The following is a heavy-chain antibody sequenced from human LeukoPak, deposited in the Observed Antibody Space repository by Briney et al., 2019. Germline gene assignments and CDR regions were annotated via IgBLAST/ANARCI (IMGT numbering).Heavy chain of an antibody. J-gene: IGHJ4*02. Sequence: PGGSLRLSCAASGFTFSSYAMSWVRQAPGKGLEWVSAISGSGGSTYYADSVKGRFTISRDNPKNTLYLQMNSLRAEDTAVYYCAKGQGFLLRYFDYWGQGTLVTVSS. V-gene: IGHV3-23*01. CDR2: ISGSGGST. CDR3: AKGQGFLLRYFDY. D-gene: IGHD3-16*01. CDR1: GFTFSSYA.